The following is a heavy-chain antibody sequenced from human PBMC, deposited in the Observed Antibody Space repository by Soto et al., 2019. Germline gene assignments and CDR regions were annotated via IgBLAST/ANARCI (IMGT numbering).Heavy chain of an antibody. J-gene: IGHJ5*02. CDR3: ARINFDYYDSSGYSRWFDP. V-gene: IGHV4-30-2*01. CDR1: GGSISSGGYS. CDR2: IYHSGST. Sequence: QLQLQESGSGLVKPSQTLSLTCAVSGGSISSGGYSWSWIRQPPGKGLEWIGYIYHSGSTYYNPSLKSRVTTLLDRTTNPFSLKLSSVTAADTAVYYCARINFDYYDSSGYSRWFDPWGQGTLVTVSS. D-gene: IGHD3-22*01.